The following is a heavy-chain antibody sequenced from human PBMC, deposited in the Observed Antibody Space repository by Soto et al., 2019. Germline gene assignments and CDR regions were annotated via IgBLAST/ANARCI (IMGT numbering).Heavy chain of an antibody. V-gene: IGHV3-23*01. CDR1: GFTFSSYA. D-gene: IGHD3-22*01. CDR3: AKDFPTMMVVVDNAFDC. J-gene: IGHJ4*02. CDR2: ISGSGGST. Sequence: EVQLLESGGGLVQPGGSLRLSCAASGFTFSSYAMSWVRQAPGKGLEWVSAISGSGGSTYYADSVKGRFTISRDNSKNTLYLQMNSLRAEGTAVYYSAKDFPTMMVVVDNAFDCWGQGTLVTVSS.